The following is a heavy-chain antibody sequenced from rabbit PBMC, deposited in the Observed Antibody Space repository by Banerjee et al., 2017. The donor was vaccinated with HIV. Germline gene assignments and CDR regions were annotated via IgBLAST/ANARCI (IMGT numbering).Heavy chain of an antibody. J-gene: IGHJ4*01. Sequence: QEQLVEPGGGLVQPEGPLTLTCTASGSSFSSRYNMCWVRQAPGKGLELIACIGAGSSGSTYYASWAKGRFTISKTSSTTVTLQMTSLTAADTATYFCARDVPGPTYAFDLWGQGTLVTVS. D-gene: IGHD6-1*01. CDR2: IGAGSSGST. CDR1: GSSFSSRYN. V-gene: IGHV1S45*01. CDR3: ARDVPGPTYAFDL.